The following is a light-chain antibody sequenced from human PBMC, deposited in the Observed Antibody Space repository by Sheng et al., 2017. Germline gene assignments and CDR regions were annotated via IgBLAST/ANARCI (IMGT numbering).Light chain of an antibody. CDR3: SSYTSSSTHWV. J-gene: IGLJ3*02. Sequence: ASVSGSPGQSITISCTGTSSDVGGYNYVSWYQQHPGKAPKLMIYEVSNRPSGVSNRFSGSKSGNTASLTISGLQAEDEADYYCSSYTSSSTHWVFGGGTKLTVL. V-gene: IGLV2-14*01. CDR2: EVS. CDR1: SSDVGGYNY.